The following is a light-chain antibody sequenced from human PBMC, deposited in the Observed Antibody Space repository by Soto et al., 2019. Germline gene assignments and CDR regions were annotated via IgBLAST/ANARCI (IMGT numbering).Light chain of an antibody. J-gene: IGKJ5*01. CDR1: QSVSSSY. Sequence: EIVLTHSPGTLSLSPGERATLSFSASQSVSSSYLAWYQQKPGQAPRLLIYGASSRATGIPDRFSGSGSGTDFTLTISGLEPEDFAVYYCQQYGSSPITFGQGTRLEN. CDR3: QQYGSSPIT. V-gene: IGKV3-20*01. CDR2: GAS.